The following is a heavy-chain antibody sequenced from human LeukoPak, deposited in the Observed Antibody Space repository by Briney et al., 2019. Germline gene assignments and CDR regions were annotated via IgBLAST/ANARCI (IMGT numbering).Heavy chain of an antibody. Sequence: GGSLSLSCVASGFSFCNYEMNWVRQAPGKGLEWVAYVSSSGTTTYYAESVKGRFTISRDNAKNSLYLQMKSLGAEATAIYYCARDMLGYFDYWGQGTLVTVSS. V-gene: IGHV3-48*03. CDR2: VSSSGTTT. CDR1: GFSFCNYE. CDR3: ARDMLGYFDY. J-gene: IGHJ4*02. D-gene: IGHD3-10*02.